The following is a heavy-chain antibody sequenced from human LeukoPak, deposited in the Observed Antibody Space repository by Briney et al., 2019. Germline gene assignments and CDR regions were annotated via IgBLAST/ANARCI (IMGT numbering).Heavy chain of an antibody. J-gene: IGHJ6*03. D-gene: IGHD6-13*01. V-gene: IGHV4-34*01. CDR1: GGSFSGYN. CDR3: ARLFTLYSSSWYVYYYYMDV. CDR2: INDNGDI. Sequence: SETLSLTCAVYGGSFSGYNWNWIRQTPEKGLEWIGEINDNGDIRYNPSLKSRLTISTDTSKNQFSLKLTSVTAADTAVYYCARLFTLYSSSWYVYYYYMDVWGKGTTVTISS.